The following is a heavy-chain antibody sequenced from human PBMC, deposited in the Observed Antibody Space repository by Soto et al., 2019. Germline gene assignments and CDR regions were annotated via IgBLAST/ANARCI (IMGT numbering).Heavy chain of an antibody. V-gene: IGHV3-23*01. J-gene: IGHJ4*02. CDR3: ARAWYSPWIQLWFDY. Sequence: PGGSLRLSCAASGFTFSSYAMSWVRQAPGKGLEWVSAISGSGGSTYYADSVKGRFTISRDNSKNTLYLQMNSLRSEDTAVYYCARAWYSPWIQLWFDYWGQGTLVTVSS. CDR2: ISGSGGST. D-gene: IGHD5-18*01. CDR1: GFTFSSYA.